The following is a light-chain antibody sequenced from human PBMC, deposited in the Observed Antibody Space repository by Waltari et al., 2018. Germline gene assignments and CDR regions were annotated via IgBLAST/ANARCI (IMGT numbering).Light chain of an antibody. CDR1: ALANQY. J-gene: IGLJ3*02. Sequence: SFELTQPPSVSVSPGQTARITCPGDALANQYVYWYQQKPGQGPVLVIYTDSARPSGIPERFSGSSSGTTVTLTISGVQAEDEADYYCQSADRSGTNWVFGGGTKMTVL. CDR3: QSADRSGTNWV. CDR2: TDS. V-gene: IGLV3-25*03.